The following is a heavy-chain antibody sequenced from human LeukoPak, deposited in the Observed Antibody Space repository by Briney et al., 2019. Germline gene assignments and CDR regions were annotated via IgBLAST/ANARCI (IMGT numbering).Heavy chain of an antibody. CDR1: GYTFTSNY. CDR3: ARDQEGFDY. V-gene: IGHV1-46*01. Sequence: ASVKVSCKASGYTFTSNYIHWVRQAPGQGLEWMGMIYPRDGSTSYAQKFQGRVTVTRDTSTSTVHMELSGLRSEDSAVYYCARDQEGFDYWGQGTLVTVSS. CDR2: IYPRDGST. J-gene: IGHJ4*02.